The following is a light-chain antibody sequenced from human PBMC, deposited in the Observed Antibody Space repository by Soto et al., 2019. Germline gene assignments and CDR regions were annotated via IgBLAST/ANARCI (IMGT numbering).Light chain of an antibody. CDR2: DND. Sequence: QSVLTHPPLVSPAPGQRVTISRSGSSTNIGDNYVSWYQHLPGTAPKLVVYDNDRRPSELPGRFSGSKSGTSATLAITVLQTGDEADYYCGTWDDSLVSYVFGTGTKVTVL. J-gene: IGLJ1*01. CDR3: GTWDDSLVSYV. CDR1: STNIGDNY. V-gene: IGLV1-51*01.